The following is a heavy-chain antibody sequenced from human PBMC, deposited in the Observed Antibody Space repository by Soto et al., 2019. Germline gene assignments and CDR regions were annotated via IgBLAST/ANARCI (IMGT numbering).Heavy chain of an antibody. J-gene: IGHJ4*02. D-gene: IGHD2-15*01. Sequence: EVQLVESGGGLVQPGGSLRLSCAASGFTFSTYWMHWVRQAPGKGLVWVSRINSDGSSTSYADSVKGRFTISRDNGKNPLYLQMNSLRAEDTAVYYCAREGQLGYCSGGSCYAIDYWGQGTLVTVSS. CDR3: AREGQLGYCSGGSCYAIDY. CDR1: GFTFSTYW. CDR2: INSDGSST. V-gene: IGHV3-74*01.